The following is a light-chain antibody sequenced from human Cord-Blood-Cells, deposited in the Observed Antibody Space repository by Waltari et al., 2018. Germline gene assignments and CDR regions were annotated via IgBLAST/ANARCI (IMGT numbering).Light chain of an antibody. CDR2: GAS. Sequence: EIVLTQSPGTLSLSPGERVTLSCRASQRVSSSYLAWYQQKPGQAPRLLIYGASSRATGIPDRFSGSGSGTDFTLTISRLEPEDFAVYYCQQYGSSYTFGQGTKLEIK. J-gene: IGKJ2*01. V-gene: IGKV3-20*01. CDR3: QQYGSSYT. CDR1: QRVSSSY.